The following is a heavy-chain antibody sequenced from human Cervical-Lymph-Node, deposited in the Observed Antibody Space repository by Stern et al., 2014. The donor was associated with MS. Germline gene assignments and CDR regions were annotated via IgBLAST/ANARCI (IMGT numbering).Heavy chain of an antibody. V-gene: IGHV4-61*02. CDR3: ALGAEWFDP. D-gene: IGHD1-26*01. Sequence: QLQLQESGPGLVKPSQTLSLTCTVSGGSISNDNFFWSWIRQPAGKGLEWIGRVYPSGSTNYNPSLKSRVTISMDTSMNQFSLKLTSVTAADTAVYYCALGAEWFDPWGQGTLVTVSS. CDR1: GGSISNDNFF. CDR2: VYPSGST. J-gene: IGHJ5*02.